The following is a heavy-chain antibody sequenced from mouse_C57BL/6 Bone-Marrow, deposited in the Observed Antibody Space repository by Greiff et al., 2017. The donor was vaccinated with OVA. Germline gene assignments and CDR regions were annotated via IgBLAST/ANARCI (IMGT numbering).Heavy chain of an antibody. CDR1: GFNIKNTY. CDR3: AYYYGSRALWYFDV. V-gene: IGHV14-3*01. J-gene: IGHJ1*03. D-gene: IGHD1-1*01. Sequence: VHVKQSVAELVRPGASVKLSCTASGFNIKNTYMHWVKQRPEQGLEWIGRIDSANGNTKYAPKFQGKATITADTSSNTAYLQLSSLTSEDTAIYYCAYYYGSRALWYFDVWGTGTTVTVSS. CDR2: IDSANGNT.